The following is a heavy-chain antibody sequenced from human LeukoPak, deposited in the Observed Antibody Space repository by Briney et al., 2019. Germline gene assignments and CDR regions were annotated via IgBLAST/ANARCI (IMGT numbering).Heavy chain of an antibody. Sequence: PGGSLRLSCAASGFTFSSYAMHWVRQAPGKGLEWVAVISYDGSNKYYADSVKGRFTISRDNSKNTLYLQMNSLRAEDTAAYYCARERGDYGSGSPIVAFDYWGQGTLVTVSS. CDR3: ARERGDYGSGSPIVAFDY. J-gene: IGHJ4*02. D-gene: IGHD3-10*01. CDR1: GFTFSSYA. V-gene: IGHV3-30*04. CDR2: ISYDGSNK.